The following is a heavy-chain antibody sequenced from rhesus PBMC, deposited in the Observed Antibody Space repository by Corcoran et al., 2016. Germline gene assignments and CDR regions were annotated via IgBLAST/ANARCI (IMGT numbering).Heavy chain of an antibody. CDR3: ARGLGYPYDY. J-gene: IGHJ4*01. CDR2: INPSNGKT. Sequence: QVQLVQSGAEVKKPGASVKLSCKASGYTFTSYSINWVRQAPGQGPEGRVGINPSNGKTGYEQKFQGRVTMTRDTSTSTAYMERSSLRSEDTAVYYCARGLGYPYDYWGQGVLVTVSS. V-gene: IGHV1-200*01. D-gene: IGHD5-24*01. CDR1: GYTFTSYS.